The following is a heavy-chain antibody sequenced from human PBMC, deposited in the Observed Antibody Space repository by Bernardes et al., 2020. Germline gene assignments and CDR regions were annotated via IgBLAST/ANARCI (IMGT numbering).Heavy chain of an antibody. CDR3: ARESEGGDYDY. CDR2: IRQDGSDK. CDR1: GFTFSNYW. J-gene: IGHJ4*02. V-gene: IGHV3-7*01. D-gene: IGHD3-16*01. Sequence: GGSLRLSCVASGFTFSNYWMNWVRQAPGKGLERVANIRQDGSDKNYLDSVKGRFTISRDNTKNSLYLQMDSLRAEDTAVYYCARESEGGDYDYWGQGTLVTVSS.